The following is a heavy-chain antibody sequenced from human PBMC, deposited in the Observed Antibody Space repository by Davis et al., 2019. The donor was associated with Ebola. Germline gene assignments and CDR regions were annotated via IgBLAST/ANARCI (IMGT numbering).Heavy chain of an antibody. CDR2: ISWNSGSI. CDR3: AKAPFAGYFDY. V-gene: IGHV3-9*01. CDR1: GLTFDDYA. D-gene: IGHD3-10*01. J-gene: IGHJ4*02. Sequence: SLKISCAASGLTFDDYAMHWVRLAPGKGLEWVSGISWNSGSIGYADSVKGRFTISRDNAKNSLYLQMNSLRAKDTALYYCAKAPFAGYFDYWGQGTLVTVSS.